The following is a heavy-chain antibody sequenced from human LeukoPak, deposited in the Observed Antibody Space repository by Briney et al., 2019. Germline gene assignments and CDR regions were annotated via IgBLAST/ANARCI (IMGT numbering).Heavy chain of an antibody. CDR2: ISTSGSVI. CDR1: GFTFSSYG. J-gene: IGHJ4*02. Sequence: PGRSLRLSCAASGFTFSSYGVNWARQAPGKGLEWVAYISTSGSVIQYAASVEGRFTISRDNGENSVYLQMNSLRAEDTAVYYCARVTAVAAPWVFWGQGAQVTVSS. CDR3: ARVTAVAAPWVF. V-gene: IGHV3-48*04. D-gene: IGHD6-19*01.